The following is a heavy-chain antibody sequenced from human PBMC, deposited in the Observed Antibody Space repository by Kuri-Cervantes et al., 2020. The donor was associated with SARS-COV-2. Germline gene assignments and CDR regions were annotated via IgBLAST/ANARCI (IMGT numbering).Heavy chain of an antibody. CDR1: GFSLSRYT. V-gene: IGHV3-21*04. CDR2: ISGSGSYI. Sequence: GGSLRLSCAASGFSLSRYTMNWVRQAPGKALEWVSSISGSGSYIYYADSVKGRFTISRDNSKNTLYLQMNSLRSEDTAVYYCARVKYYDFWSGYSDEGAFDYWGQGTLVTVSS. D-gene: IGHD3-3*01. J-gene: IGHJ4*02. CDR3: ARVKYYDFWSGYSDEGAFDY.